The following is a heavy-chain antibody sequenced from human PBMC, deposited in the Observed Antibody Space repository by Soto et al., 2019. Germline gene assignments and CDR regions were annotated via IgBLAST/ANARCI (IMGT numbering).Heavy chain of an antibody. CDR2: INHTGST. D-gene: IGHD6-6*01. J-gene: IGHJ6*03. CDR3: ARVRAYGSSSGRHYYYYYYLAV. V-gene: IGHV4-34*01. CDR1: GGSFSGYY. Sequence: QVQLQQWGAGVLKPSETLSLTCAVCGGSFSGYYWSWIRQPPGKGLEWMGEINHTGSTNYNPSLPSRVTISVDTSKQQFALKLSSVTGADTALYYCARVRAYGSSSGRHYYYYYYLAVWCKRTTATVSS.